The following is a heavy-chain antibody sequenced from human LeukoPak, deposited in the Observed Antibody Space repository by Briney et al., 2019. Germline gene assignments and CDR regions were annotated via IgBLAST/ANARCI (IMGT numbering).Heavy chain of an antibody. CDR1: GGSISSYY. V-gene: IGHV4-59*01. D-gene: IGHD6-6*01. CDR3: ARAVYSSSPDYYYYYYMDV. J-gene: IGHJ6*03. Sequence: SETLSLTCTVSGGSISSYYWSWIRQPPGKGLEWIGYIYYSGSTNYNPSLKSRVTISVDTSKNQFSLKLSSVTAADTAVYYCARAVYSSSPDYYYYYYMDVWGKGTTVTVSS. CDR2: IYYSGST.